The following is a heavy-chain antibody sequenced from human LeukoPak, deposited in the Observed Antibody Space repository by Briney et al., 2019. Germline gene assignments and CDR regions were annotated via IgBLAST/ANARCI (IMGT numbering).Heavy chain of an antibody. CDR3: ARRRVRGVIVGDNWFDP. V-gene: IGHV4-59*05. J-gene: IGHJ5*02. CDR2: IYYSGST. Sequence: SETLSLTCTVSGGSISSYYWSWIRQPPGKGLEWIGSIYYSGSTYYNPSLKSRVTISVDTSKNQFSLKLSSVTAADTAVYYCARRRVRGVIVGDNWFDPWGQGTLVTVSS. D-gene: IGHD3-10*01. CDR1: GGSISSYY.